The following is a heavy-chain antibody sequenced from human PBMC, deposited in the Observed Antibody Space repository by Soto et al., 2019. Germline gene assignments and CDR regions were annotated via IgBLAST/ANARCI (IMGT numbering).Heavy chain of an antibody. D-gene: IGHD1-26*01. CDR3: ARDGRGGATRYFQH. CDR1: GGTFSSYA. J-gene: IGHJ1*01. Sequence: SVKVSCKASGGTFSSYAISWVRQAPGQGLEWMGGIIPIFGTANYAQKFQGRVTITADESTSTAYMELSSLRSEDTAVYYCARDGRGGATRYFQHWGQGTLVTVSS. CDR2: IIPIFGTA. V-gene: IGHV1-69*13.